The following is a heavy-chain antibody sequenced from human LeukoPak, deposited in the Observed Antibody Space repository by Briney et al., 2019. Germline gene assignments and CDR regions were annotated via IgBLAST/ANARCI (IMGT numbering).Heavy chain of an antibody. J-gene: IGHJ1*01. D-gene: IGHD4/OR15-4a*01. CDR2: ISAYNGYT. CDR1: GYTFTNYG. Sequence: ASVKVSCKASGYTFTNYGVSWVRQAPGQGLEWMGWISAYNGYTNYAQKFQFRVTMTTDTSTSTAYMELRSLTSDDTAVYYCARDKALTTEVTQYFQHWGQGTLVTVSS. CDR3: ARDKALTTEVTQYFQH. V-gene: IGHV1-18*01.